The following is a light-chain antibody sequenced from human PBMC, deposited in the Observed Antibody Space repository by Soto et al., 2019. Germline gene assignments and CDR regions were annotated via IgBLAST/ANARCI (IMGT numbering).Light chain of an antibody. V-gene: IGKV3-20*01. J-gene: IGKJ1*01. CDR2: GAS. CDR3: QQYGSSPQT. CDR1: QSVSSNY. Sequence: EIVLTQSPGTLSLSPGERVTLSCRASQSVSSNYLAWYRRKPGQAPSLLIYGASTRATGIPGRFSGSGSGTDFTLTITRLEPEDFAVYYCQQYGSSPQTFGQGTKVEFK.